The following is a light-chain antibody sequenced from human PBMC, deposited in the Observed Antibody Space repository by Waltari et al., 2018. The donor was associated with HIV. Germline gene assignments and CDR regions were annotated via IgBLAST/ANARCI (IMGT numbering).Light chain of an antibody. CDR3: ATWDSSLSAVV. CDR1: SSNIGSNY. Sequence: QSVLTQPPSVSAAPGQKVTISCSGSSSNIGSNYVSWYQQLPGTAPKFLIYDNNKRPSGIPDRFSGSTSGTSATLGITGLQTGDEADYYCATWDSSLSAVVFGGGTKLTVL. J-gene: IGLJ2*01. V-gene: IGLV1-51*01. CDR2: DNN.